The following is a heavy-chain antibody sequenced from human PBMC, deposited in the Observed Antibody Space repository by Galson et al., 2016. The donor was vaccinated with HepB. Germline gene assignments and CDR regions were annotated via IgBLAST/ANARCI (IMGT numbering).Heavy chain of an antibody. J-gene: IGHJ4*02. V-gene: IGHV3-23*03. CDR1: GFTFNSYA. Sequence: SLRLSCAGSGFTFNSYAVNWVRQAPGKGLEWLSVICTGNNAYYADYVQGRFTNSRDNFRNTLHLQIHSLGAEDTAVYYCARAGSRVGFYLRFAFFDSWGQGTLVTVSS. CDR3: ARAGSRVGFYLRFAFFDS. D-gene: IGHD3-10*01. CDR2: ICTGNNA.